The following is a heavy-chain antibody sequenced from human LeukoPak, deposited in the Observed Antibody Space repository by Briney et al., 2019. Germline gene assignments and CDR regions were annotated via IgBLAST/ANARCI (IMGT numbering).Heavy chain of an antibody. V-gene: IGHV4-39*01. Sequence: PSETLSLTCTVSGGSISSSNYYWVWIRQPPGKGLEWIGSIYYSGSTYYNPSLKSRVTISVDTSRNQFSLKLSSVAAADTAVYYCARTSRGSGIVHYWGQGTLVTVSS. J-gene: IGHJ4*02. D-gene: IGHD1-26*01. CDR2: IYYSGST. CDR1: GGSISSSNYY. CDR3: ARTSRGSGIVHY.